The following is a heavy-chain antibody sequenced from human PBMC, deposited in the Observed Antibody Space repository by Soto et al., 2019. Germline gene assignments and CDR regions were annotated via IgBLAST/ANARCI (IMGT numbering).Heavy chain of an antibody. J-gene: IGHJ6*02. CDR2: IYYSGST. V-gene: IGHV4-61*01. CDR3: ARDYTFAAMVTNYYYGMDV. CDR1: GGSVSSGSYY. D-gene: IGHD5-18*01. Sequence: SETLSLTCTVSGGSVSSGSYYWSWIRQPPGKGLEWIGYIYYSGSTNYNPSLKSRVTISVDTSKNQFSLKLSSVTAADTAVYYCARDYTFAAMVTNYYYGMDVWGHGTTVTVSS.